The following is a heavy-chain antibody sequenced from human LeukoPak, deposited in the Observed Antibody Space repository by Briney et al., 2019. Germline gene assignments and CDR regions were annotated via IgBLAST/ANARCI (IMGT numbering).Heavy chain of an antibody. CDR3: VKDLSGTWSFDY. Sequence: GGSLRLSCSASGFPFNTHFMHWVRQTPGKALXYVSTISTNGETXXYAXXVTGRFTISRDNSQNTLYLQMSSLRPDDTAVYYCVKDLSGTWSFDYWGQGTLVTVSS. V-gene: IGHV3-64D*06. D-gene: IGHD1-26*01. CDR1: GFPFNTHF. CDR2: ISTNGETX. J-gene: IGHJ4*02.